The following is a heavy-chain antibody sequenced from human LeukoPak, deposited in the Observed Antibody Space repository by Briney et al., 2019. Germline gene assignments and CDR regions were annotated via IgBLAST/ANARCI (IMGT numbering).Heavy chain of an antibody. J-gene: IGHJ4*02. Sequence: GRSLRLSCAASGFTFDDYAMHWVRQAPGKGLEWVSGISWNSGSIGYADSVKGRFTISRDNAKNSLYLQMNSLRAEDTALYYCAKGSLLLWFGELEEVYYFDYWGQGTLVTVSS. D-gene: IGHD3-10*01. CDR3: AKGSLLLWFGELEEVYYFDY. CDR2: ISWNSGSI. CDR1: GFTFDDYA. V-gene: IGHV3-9*01.